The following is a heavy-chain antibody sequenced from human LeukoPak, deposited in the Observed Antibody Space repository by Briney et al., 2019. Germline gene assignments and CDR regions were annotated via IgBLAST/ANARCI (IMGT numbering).Heavy chain of an antibody. CDR2: IYYSGST. D-gene: IGHD2-21*01. CDR3: ARRAGHRGKGLIGFDP. Sequence: SETLSLTCTVSGGSISSYYWSWIRQPPGKGLEWIGYIYYSGSTNYNPSLKSRVTISVDTSKNQFSLKLSSVTAADTAVYYCARRAGHRGKGLIGFDPWGQGTLVTVSS. V-gene: IGHV4-59*01. J-gene: IGHJ5*02. CDR1: GGSISSYY.